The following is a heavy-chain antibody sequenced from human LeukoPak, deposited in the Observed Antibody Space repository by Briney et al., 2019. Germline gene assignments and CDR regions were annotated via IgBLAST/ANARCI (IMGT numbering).Heavy chain of an antibody. CDR2: ISSSSCYI. CDR3: ARASANYYDSSGSKYYYYGMDV. D-gene: IGHD3-22*01. J-gene: IGHJ6*02. CDR1: GFTFSSYS. Sequence: GGSLRLSCAASGFTFSSYSMNWVRQAPGKGLEWVSSISSSSCYIYYVDSVKGRFTISRDNAKNSLYLQMNSLRAEDTAVYYCARASANYYDSSGSKYYYYGMDVWGQGTTVTVSS. V-gene: IGHV3-21*01.